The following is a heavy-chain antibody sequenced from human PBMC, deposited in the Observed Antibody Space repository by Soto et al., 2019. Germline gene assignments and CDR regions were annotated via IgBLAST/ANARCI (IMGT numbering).Heavy chain of an antibody. CDR1: GGSVSSGTYY. CDR2: IYYSGST. CDR3: ARFYDSSGYRVDY. D-gene: IGHD3-22*01. Sequence: QVQLQESGPGLVKPSETLSLTCTVSGGSVSSGTYYWSWIRQPPGKGLEWIGYIYYSGSTNYNPPLTRRFXISVDTSKNQFALKLSSVTAADTAVYYCARFYDSSGYRVDYWGQGTLVTVSS. J-gene: IGHJ4*02. V-gene: IGHV4-61*01.